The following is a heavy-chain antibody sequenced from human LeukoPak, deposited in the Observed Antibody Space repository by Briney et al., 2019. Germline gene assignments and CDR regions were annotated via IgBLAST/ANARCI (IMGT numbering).Heavy chain of an antibody. CDR3: ARETTGAGTARPFDY. CDR1: GGSISNFY. J-gene: IGHJ4*02. CDR2: IYSSGST. D-gene: IGHD6-13*01. V-gene: IGHV4-4*07. Sequence: PSETQSLTCTVSGGSISNFYWSWIRQPAGKTLEWIGRIYSSGSTNYNPSLKSRVTMSLDTSKNQFSLKLSSVTAADTAVYFCARETTGAGTARPFDYWGQGTLVTVSS.